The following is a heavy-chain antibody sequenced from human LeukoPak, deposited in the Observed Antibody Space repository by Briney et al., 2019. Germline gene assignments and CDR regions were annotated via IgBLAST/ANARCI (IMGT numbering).Heavy chain of an antibody. J-gene: IGHJ4*02. CDR3: ASFWSGYLNEYYFDY. V-gene: IGHV3-23*01. D-gene: IGHD3-3*01. Sequence: GGSLRLSCAASGFTFSSYAMSWVRQAPGKGLEWVSAISGSGGSTYYADSVKGRFTISRDNAKNSLYLQMNSLRAEDTAVYYCASFWSGYLNEYYFDYWGQGTLVTVSS. CDR2: ISGSGGST. CDR1: GFTFSSYA.